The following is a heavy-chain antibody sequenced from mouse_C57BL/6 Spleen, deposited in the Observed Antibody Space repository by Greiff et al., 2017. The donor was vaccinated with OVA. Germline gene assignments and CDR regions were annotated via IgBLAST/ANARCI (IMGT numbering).Heavy chain of an antibody. J-gene: IGHJ1*03. CDR3: ARTGGYDYDDGYWYFDV. CDR1: GYTFTSYW. V-gene: IGHV1-72*01. D-gene: IGHD2-4*01. CDR2: IDPNSGGT. Sequence: QVKLQQPGAELVKPGASVKLSCKASGYTFTSYWMHWVKQRPGRGLEWIGRIDPNSGGTKYNEKLKSKATLTVDKPASTAYMQLSSLASVDSAVYYCARTGGYDYDDGYWYFDVWGTGTTVTVSS.